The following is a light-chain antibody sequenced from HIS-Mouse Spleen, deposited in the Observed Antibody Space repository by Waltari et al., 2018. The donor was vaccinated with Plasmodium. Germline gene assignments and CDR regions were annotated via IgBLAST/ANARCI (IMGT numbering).Light chain of an antibody. V-gene: IGLV2-14*01. CDR3: SSYTSSSTLDV. CDR2: EVS. J-gene: IGLJ1*01. Sequence: QSALTQPASVSGSPGQSITISCTGTSSDVGGYNYVSWYQPHPGKAPKLMIYEVSNRPSGVSKRFSGSKSGNTASLTISGLQAEDEADYYCSSYTSSSTLDVFGTGTKVTVL. CDR1: SSDVGGYNY.